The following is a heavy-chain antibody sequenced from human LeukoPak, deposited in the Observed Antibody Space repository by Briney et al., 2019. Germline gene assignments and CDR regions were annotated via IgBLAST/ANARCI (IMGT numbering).Heavy chain of an antibody. J-gene: IGHJ4*02. V-gene: IGHV3-48*01. Sequence: GGSLRLSCAASGFTFSSYSMNWVRQAPGKGLEWVSYISSSSSTIYYADSVKGRFTISRDNAKNSLYLQMNSLRAEDTAVYYCARSRYYYDSSGYLTTYYFDYWGQGTLVTVSS. D-gene: IGHD3-22*01. CDR1: GFTFSSYS. CDR2: ISSSSSTI. CDR3: ARSRYYYDSSGYLTTYYFDY.